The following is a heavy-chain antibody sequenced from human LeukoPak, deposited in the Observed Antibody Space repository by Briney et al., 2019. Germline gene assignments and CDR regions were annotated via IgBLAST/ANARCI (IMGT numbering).Heavy chain of an antibody. CDR3: ARALMPSGYYDSSGYYTGWFDP. Sequence: SETLSLTCTVSGGSISSGGYSWSWIRQHPGKGLEWIGYIYYSGSTYYNPSLKSRVTISVDTSKNQFSLKLSSVTAADTAVYYCARALMPSGYYDSSGYYTGWFDPWGQGTLVTVSS. CDR2: IYYSGST. V-gene: IGHV4-31*03. J-gene: IGHJ5*02. CDR1: GGSISSGGYS. D-gene: IGHD3-22*01.